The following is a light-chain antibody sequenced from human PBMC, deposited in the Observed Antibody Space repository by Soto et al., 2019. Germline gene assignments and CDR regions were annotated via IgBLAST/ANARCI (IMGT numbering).Light chain of an antibody. CDR3: CSYAGMYTWV. Sequence: QSALTQPRSLSGSLGQSVTISCARTRSDVGGYNYVSWYQQPPGTAPKLMIYEVNKRPSGVPDRFSGSKSGNTASLTISGLQAEDEGDYYCCSYAGMYTWVFGTGTKVTVL. V-gene: IGLV2-11*01. CDR1: RSDVGGYNY. CDR2: EVN. J-gene: IGLJ1*01.